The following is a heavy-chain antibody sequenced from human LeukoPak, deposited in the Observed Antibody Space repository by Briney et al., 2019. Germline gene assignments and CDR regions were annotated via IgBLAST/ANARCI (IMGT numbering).Heavy chain of an antibody. Sequence: ASVKVSCKASGYTFTGYYMHWVRQAPGQGLEWMGWINPNSGGRNYAQKFQGRVTMTRDTSISTAYMELSRLRSDDTAVYYCARGDEWLSSGDWGQGTLVTVSS. J-gene: IGHJ4*02. CDR1: GYTFTGYY. V-gene: IGHV1-2*02. CDR3: ARGDEWLSSGD. D-gene: IGHD3-3*01. CDR2: INPNSGGR.